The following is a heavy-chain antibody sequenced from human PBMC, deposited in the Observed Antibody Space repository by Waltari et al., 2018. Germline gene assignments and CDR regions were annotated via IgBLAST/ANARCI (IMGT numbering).Heavy chain of an antibody. CDR3: ARGVSEYYYDSSGYRD. J-gene: IGHJ4*02. Sequence: QVQLVQSGAEVKKPGSSVKVSCKASGGTFSSYAISWVRQAPGQGLEWMGGVIPIFGTANYAQKFQGRVTITADESTSTAYMELSSLRSEDTAVYYCARGVSEYYYDSSGYRDWGQGTLVTVSS. V-gene: IGHV1-69*01. D-gene: IGHD3-22*01. CDR2: VIPIFGTA. CDR1: GGTFSSYA.